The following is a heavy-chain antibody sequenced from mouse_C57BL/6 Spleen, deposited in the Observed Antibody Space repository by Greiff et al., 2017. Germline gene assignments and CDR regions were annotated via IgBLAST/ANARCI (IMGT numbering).Heavy chain of an antibody. CDR2: IHPNSGST. CDR1: GYTFTSYW. D-gene: IGHD1-1*01. CDR3: ARGDGSRGGAMDY. V-gene: IGHV1-64*01. J-gene: IGHJ4*01. Sequence: VQLQQPGAELVKPGASVKLSCKASGYTFTSYWMHWVKQRPGQGLEWIGMIHPNSGSTNYNEKFKSKATLTVDKSSSTAYMQLSSLTSEDSAVYYCARGDGSRGGAMDYWGQGTSVTVSS.